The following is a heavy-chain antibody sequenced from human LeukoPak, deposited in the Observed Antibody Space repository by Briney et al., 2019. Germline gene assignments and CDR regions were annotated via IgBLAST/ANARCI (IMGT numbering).Heavy chain of an antibody. CDR3: ARAIRLYNWNHESNFDY. J-gene: IGHJ4*02. Sequence: TSETLSLTCTVSGGSISSYYWSWIRQPPGKGLEWIGYIYYSGSTNYNPSLKGRVTISVDTSKNQFYLKLSSVTAADTAVYYCARAIRLYNWNHESNFDYWGQGTLVTVSS. CDR2: IYYSGST. CDR1: GGSISSYY. V-gene: IGHV4-59*01. D-gene: IGHD1-14*01.